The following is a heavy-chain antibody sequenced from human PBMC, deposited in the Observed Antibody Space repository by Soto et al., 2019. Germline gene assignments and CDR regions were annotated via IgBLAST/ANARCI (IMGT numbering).Heavy chain of an antibody. CDR3: ARGGAVGKIIDY. CDR2: INAGNGNT. V-gene: IGHV1-3*01. CDR1: GYTFTSYA. J-gene: IGHJ4*02. D-gene: IGHD1-26*01. Sequence: ASVKVSCKASGYTFTSYAMHWVRQAPGQRLEWMGWINAGNGNTKYAQKLQGRVTMTTDTSTSTAYMELRSLRSDDTAVYYCARGGAVGKIIDYWGQGTLVTVSS.